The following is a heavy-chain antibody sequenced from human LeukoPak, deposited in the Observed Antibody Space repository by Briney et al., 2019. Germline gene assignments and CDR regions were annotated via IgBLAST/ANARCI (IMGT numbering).Heavy chain of an antibody. D-gene: IGHD2-2*01. V-gene: IGHV1-18*01. CDR1: GYTFTSYG. CDR2: ISAYNGNT. J-gene: IGHJ4*02. CDR3: ARDRGCSSTSCPPNDY. Sequence: ASVNVSCKASGYTFTSYGISWVRQAPGQGLEWMGWISAYNGNTNYAQKLQGRVTMTTDTSTSTAYVELRSLRSDDTAVYYCARDRGCSSTSCPPNDYWGQGTLVTVSS.